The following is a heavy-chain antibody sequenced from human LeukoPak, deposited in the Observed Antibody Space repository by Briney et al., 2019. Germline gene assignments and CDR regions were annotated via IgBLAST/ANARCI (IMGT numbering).Heavy chain of an antibody. Sequence: GGSLRLSCAASGFTFSSYAMDWVRQAPGQGLEWVSYISDSGGRTYYSDSVKGRFTISRDKSKNTLYLKLNSLGAEDTAVYYCTKERVTGDGEPFDSWCPGTLVTVSS. J-gene: IGHJ4*02. CDR2: ISDSGGRT. D-gene: IGHD4-17*01. CDR1: GFTFSSYA. V-gene: IGHV3-23*01. CDR3: TKERVTGDGEPFDS.